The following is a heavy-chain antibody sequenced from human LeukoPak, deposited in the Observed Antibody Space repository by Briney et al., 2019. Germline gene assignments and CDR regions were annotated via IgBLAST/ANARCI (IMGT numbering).Heavy chain of an antibody. CDR2: IIPIFGTA. V-gene: IGHV1-69*06. J-gene: IGHJ3*02. Sequence: ASVKVSCKASGGTFSSYAISWVRQAPGQGLEWMGGIIPIFGTANYAQKFQGRVTITADKSTSTAYMELSSLRSEDTAVYYCASWQMTTVTTLAFDIWGQGTVVTVSS. D-gene: IGHD4-17*01. CDR1: GGTFSSYA. CDR3: ASWQMTTVTTLAFDI.